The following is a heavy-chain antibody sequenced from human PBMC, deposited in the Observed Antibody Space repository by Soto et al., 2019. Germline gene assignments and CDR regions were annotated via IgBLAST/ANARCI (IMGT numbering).Heavy chain of an antibody. D-gene: IGHD2-8*01. CDR1: GYTFSRYG. Sequence: QGQLVQSGPEVKKPGASVKVSCKASGYTFSRYGIRWVRQAPGQGLEWMGWISGYNGDTKYAQKVQGRVTMTIDTSTYTAYIELRSITSDDTAIYYCAKNGQPPYYYYGMDVWGQGTTGTFS. CDR3: AKNGQPPYYYYGMDV. V-gene: IGHV1-18*01. CDR2: ISGYNGDT. J-gene: IGHJ6*02.